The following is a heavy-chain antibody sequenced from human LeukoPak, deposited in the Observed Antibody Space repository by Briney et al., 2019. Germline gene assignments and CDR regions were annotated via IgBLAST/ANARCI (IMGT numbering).Heavy chain of an antibody. CDR2: ISGSGGST. V-gene: IGHV3-23*01. J-gene: IGHJ3*02. D-gene: IGHD2-2*01. CDR3: AKAAMPSGGAFDI. CDR1: GFSFSSYA. Sequence: GGSLRLSCAASGFSFSSYAMSWVRQAPGEGLEWVSAISGSGGSTYYADSVKGRFTISRDNSKNTLYLQMNSLRAEDTAVYYCAKAAMPSGGAFDIWGQGTMVTVSS.